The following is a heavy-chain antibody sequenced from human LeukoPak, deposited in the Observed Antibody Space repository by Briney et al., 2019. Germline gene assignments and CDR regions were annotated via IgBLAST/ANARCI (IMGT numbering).Heavy chain of an antibody. Sequence: GGSLRLSCAASGFTFSIYWMSWVRQAPGKGLEWVANIKQDGSEKYYVDSVKGRFTISRDNAQNSLYLQMNSLRAEATAVYYCARDRLRYFDWLLSEVDAFDIWGQGTMVTVSS. CDR2: IKQDGSEK. J-gene: IGHJ3*02. CDR3: ARDRLRYFDWLLSEVDAFDI. CDR1: GFTFSIYW. V-gene: IGHV3-7*03. D-gene: IGHD3-9*01.